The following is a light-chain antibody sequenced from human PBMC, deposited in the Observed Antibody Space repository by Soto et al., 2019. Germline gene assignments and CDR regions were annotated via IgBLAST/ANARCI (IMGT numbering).Light chain of an antibody. Sequence: QTVVTQPPSASGTPGQRVTISCSGSGSNIGTNTVNWYQHLPGTAPKLLIYNNDQRPSGVPDRFSGSKSGTSASLAISGLRAEDEADYYCAAWDDNLNGLFGGGTKVTVL. CDR3: AAWDDNLNGL. J-gene: IGLJ3*02. CDR1: GSNIGTNT. V-gene: IGLV1-44*01. CDR2: NND.